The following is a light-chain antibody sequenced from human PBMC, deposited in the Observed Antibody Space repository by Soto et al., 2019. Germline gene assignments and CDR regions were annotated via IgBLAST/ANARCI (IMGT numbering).Light chain of an antibody. J-gene: IGLJ1*01. CDR3: SSYAGSNNFI. CDR1: SSDVGGYKY. CDR2: EVN. Sequence: QSALTQPPSASGSPGQSVTISCTGTSSDVGGYKYVSWYQQHPGEAPKLMIYEVNKRPSGVLDRFSGSKSGNTASLTVSGLQAEDEADYYCSSYAGSNNFIFGTGTKVTVL. V-gene: IGLV2-8*01.